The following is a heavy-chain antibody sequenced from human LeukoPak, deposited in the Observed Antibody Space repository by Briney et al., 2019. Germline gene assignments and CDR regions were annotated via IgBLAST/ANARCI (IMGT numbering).Heavy chain of an antibody. CDR2: INPNSGGT. CDR1: GGTFSSYA. D-gene: IGHD5-18*01. V-gene: IGHV1-2*02. CDR3: ASLDTAMVTGVDY. Sequence: ASVKVSCKASGGTFSSYAISWVRQAPGQGLEWMGWINPNSGGTNYAQKFQGRVTMTRDTSISTAYMELSRLRSDDTAVYYCASLDTAMVTGVDYWGQGTLVTVSS. J-gene: IGHJ4*02.